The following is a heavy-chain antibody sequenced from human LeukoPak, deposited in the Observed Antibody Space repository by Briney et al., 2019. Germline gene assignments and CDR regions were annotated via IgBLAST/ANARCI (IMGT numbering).Heavy chain of an antibody. J-gene: IGHJ4*02. D-gene: IGHD6-19*01. CDR3: ARDKQWLATRGVNYFDY. V-gene: IGHV3-21*01. Sequence: PGGSLRLSCAASGFTFSSYSMNWVRQAPGKGLEWVSSISSSSSYIYYADSVKGRFTISRDNAKNSLYLQMNSLRAEDTAVYYCARDKQWLATRGVNYFDYWGQGTLVTVSS. CDR2: ISSSSSYI. CDR1: GFTFSSYS.